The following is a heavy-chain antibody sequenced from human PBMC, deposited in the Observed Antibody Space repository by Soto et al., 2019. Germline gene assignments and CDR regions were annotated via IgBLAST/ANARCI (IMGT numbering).Heavy chain of an antibody. CDR2: ISGSGGST. Sequence: PGGSLRLSCAASGFTFSSYAMSWVRQAPGKGLEWVSAISGSGGSTYYADSVKGRFTISRDSSKNTLYLQMNSLRAEDTAVYYCASVPPRYDWLLPDNWFDPWGQGTLVTVSS. CDR1: GFTFSSYA. J-gene: IGHJ5*02. CDR3: ASVPPRYDWLLPDNWFDP. V-gene: IGHV3-23*01. D-gene: IGHD3-9*01.